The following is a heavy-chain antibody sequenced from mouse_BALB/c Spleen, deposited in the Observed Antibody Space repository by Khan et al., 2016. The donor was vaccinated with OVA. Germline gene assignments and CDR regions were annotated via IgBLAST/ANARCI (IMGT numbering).Heavy chain of an antibody. V-gene: IGHV3-2*02. Sequence: EVQLVESGPGLVKPSQSLSLTCTVTGYSITSEYAWNWIRQFPGNKLEWMGYINYSGNTKFNPSLKSRTSITRDTSKNPFFLQMNSVTTEDTATYSFAGKDYYDYDPFPNWGQGTQVTVSA. J-gene: IGHJ3*01. CDR1: GYSITSEYA. CDR2: INYSGNT. CDR3: AGKDYYDYDPFPN. D-gene: IGHD2-4*01.